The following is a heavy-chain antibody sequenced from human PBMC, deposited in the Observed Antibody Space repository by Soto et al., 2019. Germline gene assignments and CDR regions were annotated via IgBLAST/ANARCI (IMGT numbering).Heavy chain of an antibody. Sequence: SETLSLTCTVSGGSISSGGYYWSWIRQHPGKGLEWIGYIYYSGSTYYNPSLKSRVTISVDTSKNQFSLKLSSVTAADTAVYYCARTPVVVVPAAMRAFDYWGQGTLVTVSS. V-gene: IGHV4-31*03. D-gene: IGHD2-2*01. J-gene: IGHJ4*02. CDR3: ARTPVVVVPAAMRAFDY. CDR2: IYYSGST. CDR1: GGSISSGGYY.